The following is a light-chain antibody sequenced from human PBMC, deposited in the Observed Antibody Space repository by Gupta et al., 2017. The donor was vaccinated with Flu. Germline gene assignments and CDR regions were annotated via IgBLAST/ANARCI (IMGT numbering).Light chain of an antibody. CDR2: KDT. J-gene: IGLJ3*02. V-gene: IGLV3-25*02. CDR1: VLAKHH. Sequence: ELTQPASLVVFPGQTATINCSGDVLAKHHAYWYQQKQGQAPLLVVFKDTERHSGIPERFSGYTSETTVTLTINSVQAEDEDDYYCQSLVTRDTWVFGAGTKLTVL. CDR3: QSLVTRDTWV.